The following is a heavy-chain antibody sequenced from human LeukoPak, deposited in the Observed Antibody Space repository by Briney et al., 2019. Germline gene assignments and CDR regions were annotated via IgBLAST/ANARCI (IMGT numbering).Heavy chain of an antibody. CDR1: GFTFSSYA. CDR2: ISSSSSYI. V-gene: IGHV3-21*01. J-gene: IGHJ4*02. Sequence: TTGGSLRLSCAASGFTFSSYAMHWVRQAPGKGLEWVSSISSSSSYIYYADSVKGRFTISRDNAKNSLYLQMNSLRAEDTAVYYCARDNREQQLVPPTFDYWGQGTLVTVSS. CDR3: ARDNREQQLVPPTFDY. D-gene: IGHD6-13*01.